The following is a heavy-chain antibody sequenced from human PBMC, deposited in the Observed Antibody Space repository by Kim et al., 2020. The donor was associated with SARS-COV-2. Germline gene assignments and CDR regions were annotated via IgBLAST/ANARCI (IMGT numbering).Heavy chain of an antibody. D-gene: IGHD6-6*01. CDR3: ARHRLEYSSPLDY. Sequence: YNPSLKSRVTISVDTSKNQFSLKLSSVTAADTAVYYCARHRLEYSSPLDYWGRGTLVTVSS. V-gene: IGHV4-39*01. J-gene: IGHJ4*02.